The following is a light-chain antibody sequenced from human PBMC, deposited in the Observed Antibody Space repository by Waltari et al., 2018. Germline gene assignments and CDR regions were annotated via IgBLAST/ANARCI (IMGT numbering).Light chain of an antibody. CDR1: QRVRSN. CDR2: SAS. Sequence: EIVMTQSPATLSASPGERATLPCRASQRVRSNLAWYQQQPRQATRPPIHSASTRVTGIPARFSGSGSGTDFTLTISSLRSEDFAVYYCQQYNNWPPGGTFGQGTKVEIK. V-gene: IGKV3-15*01. J-gene: IGKJ1*01. CDR3: QQYNNWPPGGT.